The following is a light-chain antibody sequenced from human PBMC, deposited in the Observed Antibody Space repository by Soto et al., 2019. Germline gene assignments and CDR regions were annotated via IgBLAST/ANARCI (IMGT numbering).Light chain of an antibody. V-gene: IGLV2-14*01. CDR2: EVG. Sequence: QSALTQPASVSGSPGQSITISCTGSSSDVGGHNHVSWYQQHPGKAPKLIIYEVGNRPSGVSNRFSGSKSGNTASLTISGFQAEDEADYYCNSYTSSSTLYVFGTGTKLTVL. CDR3: NSYTSSSTLYV. J-gene: IGLJ1*01. CDR1: SSDVGGHNH.